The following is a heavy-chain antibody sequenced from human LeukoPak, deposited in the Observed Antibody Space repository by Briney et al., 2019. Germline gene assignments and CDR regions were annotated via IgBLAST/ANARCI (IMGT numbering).Heavy chain of an antibody. CDR2: IYYSGST. D-gene: IGHD6-19*01. CDR3: ARVGLISPVADEFDY. CDR1: GGSISSSSYY. V-gene: IGHV4-39*07. Sequence: SETLSLTCTVSGGSISSSSYYWGWIRQPPGKGLEWIGSIYYSGSTYYNPSLKSRVTISVDTSKNQFSLKLSSVTAADTAVYYCARVGLISPVADEFDYWGQGALVTVSS. J-gene: IGHJ4*02.